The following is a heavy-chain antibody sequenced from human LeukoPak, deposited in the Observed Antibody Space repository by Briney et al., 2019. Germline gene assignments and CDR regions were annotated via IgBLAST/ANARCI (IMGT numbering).Heavy chain of an antibody. D-gene: IGHD3-22*01. CDR3: AKCHYYYDSSGYYYFDY. CDR1: GFTFSSYA. CDR2: ISGSGGST. V-gene: IGHV3-23*01. Sequence: GGSLRLSCAASGFTFSSYAMSWVRQAPGKGLEWVPAISGSGGSTYYADSVKGRFTISRDNSKNTLYLQMNSLRAEDTAVYYCAKCHYYYDSSGYYYFDYWGQGTLVTVSS. J-gene: IGHJ4*02.